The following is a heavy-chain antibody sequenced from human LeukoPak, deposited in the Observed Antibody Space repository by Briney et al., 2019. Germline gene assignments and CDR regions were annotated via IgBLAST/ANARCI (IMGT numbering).Heavy chain of an antibody. CDR1: GYIFTGDY. J-gene: IGHJ4*02. CDR3: VREYHGGYFDF. V-gene: IGHV1-46*03. D-gene: IGHD3-16*01. CDR2: VYPSAGTS. Sequence: GASVKVSCKASGYIFTGDYMHWVRRAPGQGLEWLGVVYPSAGTSDPAQRFRARITLSDDTSTSTAYMELRSLKSEDTAIYFCVREYHGGYFDFWGQGTLVTVSS.